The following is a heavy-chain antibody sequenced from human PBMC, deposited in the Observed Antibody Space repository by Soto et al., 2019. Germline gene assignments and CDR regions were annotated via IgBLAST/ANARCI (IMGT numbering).Heavy chain of an antibody. CDR1: GGSLSGYY. CDR3: ARAETNVVSNWFDP. J-gene: IGHJ5*02. Sequence: QVQLQQWGAGLLKPSETLSLTCAVYGGSLSGYYWRWIRQPPGKGLEWIGEINHSGSTNYNPSHKRRVTISVDTSKNQFALKLSSVTAADTAGYCCARAETNVVSNWFDPGGQGTLVIVSS. CDR2: INHSGST. D-gene: IGHD2-8*01. V-gene: IGHV4-34*01.